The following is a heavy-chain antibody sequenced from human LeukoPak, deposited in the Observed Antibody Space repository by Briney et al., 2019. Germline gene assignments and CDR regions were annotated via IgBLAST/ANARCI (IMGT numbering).Heavy chain of an antibody. V-gene: IGHV4-59*01. J-gene: IGHJ4*02. CDR1: GGSISSYY. CDR2: IYYSGST. CDR3: ARDGGGSSTTYFDY. D-gene: IGHD2-15*01. Sequence: SETLSLTCTVSGGSISSYYWSWIRQPPGKGLEWIGYIYYSGSTNYNPSLKSRVTISVDTSKNQFSLKLSSVTAADTAVYYCARDGGGSSTTYFDYWGQGTLVTVSS.